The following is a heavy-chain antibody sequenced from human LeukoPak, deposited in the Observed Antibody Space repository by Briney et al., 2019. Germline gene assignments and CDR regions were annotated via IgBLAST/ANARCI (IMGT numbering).Heavy chain of an antibody. CDR2: INSDGSST. Sequence: GGSLRLSCAASGFTFSSYWMHWVRQAPGKGLVWVSRINSDGSSTSYADFVKGRFTISRDNAKSTLYLQMNSLRAEDTAVYYCARARGKGYYYYYGMDVWGQGTTVTVSS. CDR1: GFTFSSYW. J-gene: IGHJ6*02. D-gene: IGHD3-10*01. V-gene: IGHV3-74*01. CDR3: ARARGKGYYYYYGMDV.